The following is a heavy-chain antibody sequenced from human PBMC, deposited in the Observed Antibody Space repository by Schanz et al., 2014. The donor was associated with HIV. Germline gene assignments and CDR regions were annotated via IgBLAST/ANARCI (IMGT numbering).Heavy chain of an antibody. J-gene: IGHJ5*02. CDR3: ARGNDFFGGVPDH. D-gene: IGHD3-16*01. Sequence: EVQLLESGGGLVQPGGSLRLSCAASGFTFSSHAMSWVRQAAGKGLEWVSSISGSGGRTYHADSVKGRFTISRDSSKNTVYLEMNSLRAEDTAVYYCARGNDFFGGVPDHWGQGTLVTVSS. CDR1: GFTFSSHA. CDR2: ISGSGGRT. V-gene: IGHV3-23*01.